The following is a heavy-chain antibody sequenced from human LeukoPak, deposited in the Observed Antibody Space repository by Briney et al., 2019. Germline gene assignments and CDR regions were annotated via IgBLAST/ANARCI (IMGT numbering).Heavy chain of an antibody. CDR3: AGTHCSSTSCSPYYYYGMDV. CDR1: GGSISSYY. Sequence: SETLYLTCTVSGGSISSYYWSWIRQPPGKGLEWIGYIYYSGSTNYNPSLKSRVTISVDTSKNQFSLKLSSVTAADTAVYYCAGTHCSSTSCSPYYYYGMDVWGQGTTVTVSS. D-gene: IGHD2-2*01. V-gene: IGHV4-59*01. CDR2: IYYSGST. J-gene: IGHJ6*02.